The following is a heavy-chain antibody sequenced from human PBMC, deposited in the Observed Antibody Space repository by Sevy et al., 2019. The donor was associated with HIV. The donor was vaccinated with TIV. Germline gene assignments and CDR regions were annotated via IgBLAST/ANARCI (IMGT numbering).Heavy chain of an antibody. CDR1: GFTFGSYW. V-gene: IGHV3-7*01. CDR2: IKEDGSGR. CDR3: ARLYSSSSGRGLDN. Sequence: GGSLRLSCAASGFTFGSYWMTWVRRAPGKGLEWVANIKEDGSGRFYVDSVRGRFTVSRDNAKKTLYLQMNNLRGEDTALYYCARLYSSSSGRGLDNWGQGALVTVSS. J-gene: IGHJ4*02. D-gene: IGHD6-6*01.